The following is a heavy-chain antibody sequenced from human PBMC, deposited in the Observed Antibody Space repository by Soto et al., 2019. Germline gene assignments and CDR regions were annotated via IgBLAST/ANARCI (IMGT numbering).Heavy chain of an antibody. V-gene: IGHV4-34*01. J-gene: IGHJ6*02. CDR2: INHGGNT. CDR1: GASLSDNY. Sequence: SETLSLTCAVYGASLSDNYCNWLRQPPGKGLEWIGEINHGGNTNYNPSLRSRVTISIDTSKNQLSLNLRSVSAADTAVYYCAREISYVSGGHLYYGMDVLGQGTAVTVSS. CDR3: AREISYVSGGHLYYGMDV. D-gene: IGHD3-16*01.